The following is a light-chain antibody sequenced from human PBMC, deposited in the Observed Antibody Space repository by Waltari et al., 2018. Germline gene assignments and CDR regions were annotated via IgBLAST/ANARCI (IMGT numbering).Light chain of an antibody. CDR2: VTS. CDR3: LLSYSGARPVV. V-gene: IGLV7-46*01. CDR1: TGAVTSGHY. J-gene: IGLJ2*01. Sequence: QAVVTQAPSLTVSPGGTVTLTCGASTGAVTSGHYLYWFQQKLHQAPRTLIYVTSNKHSWTPARFSGSLLGGKAALTLSGAQPEDEAEYYCLLSYSGARPVVFGGGTKLTVL.